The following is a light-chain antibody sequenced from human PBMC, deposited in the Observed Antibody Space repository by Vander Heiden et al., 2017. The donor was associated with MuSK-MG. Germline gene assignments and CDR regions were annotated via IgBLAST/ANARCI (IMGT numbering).Light chain of an antibody. Sequence: DIQMTQSPSSLSASVGDRVTITCQASQDISNYLNWYQQKPGKAPKLLIYDASNLETGVPSRFSGGGSGTDFTFTISSLQPEDIATYYCQQYDDLPLTFGGGTTVEIK. J-gene: IGKJ4*01. CDR3: QQYDDLPLT. CDR2: DAS. CDR1: QDISNY. V-gene: IGKV1-33*01.